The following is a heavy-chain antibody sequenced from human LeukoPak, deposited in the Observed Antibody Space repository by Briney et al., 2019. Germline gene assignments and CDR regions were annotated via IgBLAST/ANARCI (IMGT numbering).Heavy chain of an antibody. CDR1: GGSISSGGYY. D-gene: IGHD3-10*01. V-gene: IGHV4-31*03. CDR3: ARASTGGYYGSGSFDY. Sequence: SETPSLTCTVSGGSISSGGYYWSWIRQHPGKGLEWIGYIYYSESTYYNPSLKSRVTISVDTSKNQFSLKLSSVTAADTAVYYCARASTGGYYGSGSFDYWGQGTLVTVSS. CDR2: IYYSEST. J-gene: IGHJ4*02.